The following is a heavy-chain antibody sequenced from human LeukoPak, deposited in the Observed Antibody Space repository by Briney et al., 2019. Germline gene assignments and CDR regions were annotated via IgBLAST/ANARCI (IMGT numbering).Heavy chain of an antibody. D-gene: IGHD3-22*01. V-gene: IGHV3-23*01. CDR2: ISGSGGST. J-gene: IGHJ4*02. CDR1: GFTLSSYA. Sequence: GGSLRLSCAASGFTLSSYAMSWVRQAPGKGLEWVSAISGSGGSTYYADSVKGRFTISRDNSKNTLYLQMNSLRAEDTAVYYCAKESYVLSWAYYCDSSGYYYDYWGQGTLVTVSS. CDR3: AKESYVLSWAYYCDSSGYYYDY.